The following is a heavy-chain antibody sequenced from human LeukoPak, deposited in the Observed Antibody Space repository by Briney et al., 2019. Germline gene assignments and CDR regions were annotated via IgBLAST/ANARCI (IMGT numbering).Heavy chain of an antibody. Sequence: PGGSLRLSCAASGFTFSSYSMNWVRQAPGKGLEWVSSISGAGGRTYYAESVKGRFTISRDNSKNTLSLQMNSLRAEDTALYYCAKDQSYYGSGRDAMDVWGQGITVTVSS. CDR1: GFTFSSYS. D-gene: IGHD3-10*01. V-gene: IGHV3-23*01. CDR3: AKDQSYYGSGRDAMDV. CDR2: ISGAGGRT. J-gene: IGHJ6*02.